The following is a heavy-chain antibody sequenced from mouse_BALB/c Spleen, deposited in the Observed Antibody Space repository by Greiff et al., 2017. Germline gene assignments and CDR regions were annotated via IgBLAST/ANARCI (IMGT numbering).Heavy chain of an antibody. Sequence: VKLMESGPGLVAPSQSLSITCTVSGFSLTSYGVHWVRQPPGKGLEWLGVIWAGGSTNYNSALISRLSISNDNSKSQVFLKMSRLQTYDTAMYYRARALLWVRLAPYAMDYWGQGTSVTVSS. CDR1: GFSLTSYG. CDR3: ARALLWVRLAPYAMDY. V-gene: IGHV2-9*02. CDR2: IWAGGST. D-gene: IGHD2-2*01. J-gene: IGHJ4*01.